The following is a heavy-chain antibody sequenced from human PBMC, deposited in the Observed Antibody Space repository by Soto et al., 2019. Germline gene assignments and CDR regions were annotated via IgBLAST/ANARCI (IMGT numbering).Heavy chain of an antibody. CDR2: IYYSGTT. D-gene: IGHD7-27*01. CDR1: GGSINSGGFY. J-gene: IGHJ2*01. V-gene: IGHV4-31*03. Sequence: QVQLQESGPGLVKPSQTLSLTCTVSGGSINSGGFYWNWIRQHPGKGLEWIGYIYYSGTTYYTPSLRSRLTISVDTSANQFSLTLSSVTAADTAVYYCAREITGDWHFDLWGRGTLVTVSS. CDR3: AREITGDWHFDL.